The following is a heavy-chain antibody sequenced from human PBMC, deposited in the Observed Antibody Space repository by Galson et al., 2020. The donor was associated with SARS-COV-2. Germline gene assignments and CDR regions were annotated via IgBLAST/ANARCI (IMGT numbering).Heavy chain of an antibody. CDR3: ARGNSLSVTSVGVLTGPCSMDG. J-gene: IGHJ6*02. V-gene: IGHV4-61*02. CDR1: GASISSGNYY. D-gene: IGHD3-3*01. CDR2: LYKSGNT. Sequence: SETLSLTCTVSGASISSGNYYWIWIRQTAGMGLEWFGRLYKSGNTNYNPSLWSQVTISVDTSKNQFSLKLTSVTAADTAVYYCARGNSLSVTSVGVLTGPCSMDGWGQGTPVTVS.